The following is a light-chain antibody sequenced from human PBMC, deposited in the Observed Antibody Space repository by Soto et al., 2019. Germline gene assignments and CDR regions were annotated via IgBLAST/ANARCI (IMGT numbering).Light chain of an antibody. J-gene: IGLJ2*01. CDR1: YSNIGNNY. CDR3: GTWDSSLSPGGVV. CDR2: QDN. Sequence: QSVLTQPPSVSAAPGQKVTISCSGGYSNIGNNYVSWYQQLPGTAPKLLMYQDNKRPPGIPDRFSGSRSGTSATLGITGLQTEDEADYYCGTWDSSLSPGGVVFGGGTKVTVL. V-gene: IGLV1-51*02.